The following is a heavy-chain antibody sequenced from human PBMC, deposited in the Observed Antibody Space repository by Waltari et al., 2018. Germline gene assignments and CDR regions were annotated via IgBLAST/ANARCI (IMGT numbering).Heavy chain of an antibody. CDR2: IYHSGST. Sequence: QVQLQESGPGLVKPSETLSLTCAVSGYSIRRGYYWGWIRQPPVKGLEWIGSIYHSGSTYYNPSLKSRVTISVDTSKNQFSLKLSSVTAADTAVYYCARQGDYYYGMDVWGQGTTVTVSS. V-gene: IGHV4-38-2*01. CDR1: GYSIRRGYY. CDR3: ARQGDYYYGMDV. J-gene: IGHJ6*02.